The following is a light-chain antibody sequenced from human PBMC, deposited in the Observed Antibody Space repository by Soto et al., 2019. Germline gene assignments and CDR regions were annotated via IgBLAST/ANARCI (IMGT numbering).Light chain of an antibody. CDR1: SSDVGASNY. CDR3: SSYTTRSTLV. V-gene: IGLV2-14*01. Sequence: QSVLTQPASVSGSPGQSITISCSGTSSDVGASNYVYWYQQHPGKAPKLIIYEVTNRPSGVSDRFSGSKSGNTASLTISGLQAEDEADYYCSSYTTRSTLVFGVGTKLNVL. CDR2: EVT. J-gene: IGLJ2*01.